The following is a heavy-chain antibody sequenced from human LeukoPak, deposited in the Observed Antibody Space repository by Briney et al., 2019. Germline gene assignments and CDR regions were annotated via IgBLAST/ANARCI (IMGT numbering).Heavy chain of an antibody. CDR3: ARGLRYFDWLSPLDY. J-gene: IGHJ4*02. V-gene: IGHV4-34*01. D-gene: IGHD3-9*01. CDR2: INHSGST. CDR1: GGSFSGYY. Sequence: SETLSLTCAVYGGSFSGYYWSWIRQPPGKGLEWIGEINHSGSTNYNPSLKSRVTISVDTSKNQFSLKLSSVTAADTAVYYCARGLRYFDWLSPLDYWGQGTLVTVSS.